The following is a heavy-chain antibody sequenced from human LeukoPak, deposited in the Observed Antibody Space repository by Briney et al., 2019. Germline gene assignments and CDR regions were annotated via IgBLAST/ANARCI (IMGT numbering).Heavy chain of an antibody. CDR3: ARGAPYCSGGSSMYYFHY. D-gene: IGHD2-15*01. CDR1: GFTFSSYG. V-gene: IGHV3-21*01. Sequence: GGSLRLSCAASGFTFSSYGMNWVRQAPGKGLEWVSAISSSSSNIYYADSVKGRFTISRDKAKNSVYLQMNSLRAEDTAVSYCARGAPYCSGGSSMYYFHYWGQGTLVTVSS. J-gene: IGHJ4*02. CDR2: ISSSSSNI.